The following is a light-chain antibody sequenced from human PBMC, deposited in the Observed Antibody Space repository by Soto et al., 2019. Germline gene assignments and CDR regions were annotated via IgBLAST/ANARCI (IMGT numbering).Light chain of an antibody. Sequence: QSVLTQPASVSGSPGQSVTISCTGASSDVGAYEHVSWYQQHPGRAPKLILYDVNNRRSGVSNHFSGSKSGNTASLVISGLQANVESDYYCNSYSTTNMLFFGSGPKVTV. J-gene: IGLJ1*01. CDR1: SSDVGAYEH. V-gene: IGLV2-14*03. CDR2: DVN. CDR3: NSYSTTNMLF.